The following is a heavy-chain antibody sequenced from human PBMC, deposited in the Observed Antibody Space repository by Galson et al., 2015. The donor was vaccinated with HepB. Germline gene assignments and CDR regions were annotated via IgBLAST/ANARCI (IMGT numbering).Heavy chain of an antibody. V-gene: IGHV1-69*04. CDR1: GGTFSSYA. CDR3: ASPGITGTLYYYYGMDV. D-gene: IGHD1-20*01. J-gene: IGHJ6*02. CDR2: IIPILGIA. Sequence: SVKVYCKASGGTFSSYAISWVRQAPGQGLEWMGRIIPILGIANYAQKVQGRVTITADKSPSTAYMELISLRSEDKAVYYCASPGITGTLYYYYGMDVWGQWTTVTVSS.